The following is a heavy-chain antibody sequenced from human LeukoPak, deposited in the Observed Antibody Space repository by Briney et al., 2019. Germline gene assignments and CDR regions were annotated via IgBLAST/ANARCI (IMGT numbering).Heavy chain of an antibody. CDR2: IYYSGST. Sequence: SETLSLTCTVSGGSISTYYWSWIRQPPGKGLEWIGYIYYSGSTNYSPSLQSRVTISVGTSRNQFSLRLSSVTAADTAMYYCARSGTKTNGFDYWGQGTLVTVSS. CDR3: ARSGTKTNGFDY. V-gene: IGHV4-59*01. CDR1: GGSISTYY. J-gene: IGHJ4*02. D-gene: IGHD2-8*01.